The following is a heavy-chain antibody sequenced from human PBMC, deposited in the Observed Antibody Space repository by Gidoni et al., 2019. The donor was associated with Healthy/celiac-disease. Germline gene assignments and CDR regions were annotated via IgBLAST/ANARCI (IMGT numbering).Heavy chain of an antibody. V-gene: IGHV3-15*01. CDR2: IKSRTDVGTT. D-gene: IGHD3-3*01. CDR1: GFTHSNAG. CDR3: TTEETYYDLWSGYRWFDP. J-gene: IGHJ5*02. Sequence: EVQRVESGGGLVRAGGSLRSARAASGFTHSNAGLSWVRQAPGQGLEWGGRIKSRTDVGTTAYAAPVKGRFTISRDDSTYTLYLQMNSLQTEDTAVYYCTTEETYYDLWSGYRWFDPWGQGTLVTVSS.